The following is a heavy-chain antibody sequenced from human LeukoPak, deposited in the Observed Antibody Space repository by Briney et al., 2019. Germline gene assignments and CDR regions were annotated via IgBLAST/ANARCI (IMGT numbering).Heavy chain of an antibody. J-gene: IGHJ4*02. CDR2: IYHSGST. V-gene: IGHV4-38-2*02. CDR1: GYSISSGYY. D-gene: IGHD6-13*01. CDR3: ASATHNTAAGQFDY. Sequence: SETLSLTCTVSGYSISSGYYWGWIRQPPGKGLEWIGSIYHSGSTYYNPSLKSRVTISVDTSKNQFSLKLSSVTAADTAVYYCASATHNTAAGQFDYWGQGTLVTVSS.